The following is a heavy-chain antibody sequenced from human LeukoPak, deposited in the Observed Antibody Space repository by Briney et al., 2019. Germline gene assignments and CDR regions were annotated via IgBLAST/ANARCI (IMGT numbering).Heavy chain of an antibody. J-gene: IGHJ4*02. CDR1: GGSISSGGYY. CDR2: IYHSGST. D-gene: IGHD3-9*01. Sequence: SQTLSLTCTVSGGSISSGGYYWSWIRQPPGKGLEWIGYIYHSGSTYYNPSLKSRVTISVDRSKNQFSLKLSSVTAADTAVYYCASLEGYFDWGYFDYWGQGTLVTVSS. CDR3: ASLEGYFDWGYFDY. V-gene: IGHV4-30-2*01.